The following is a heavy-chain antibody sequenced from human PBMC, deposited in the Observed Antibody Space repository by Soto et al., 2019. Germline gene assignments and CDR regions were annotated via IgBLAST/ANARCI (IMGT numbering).Heavy chain of an antibody. CDR3: ARVLGSEIDDFWSTWGWFDP. CDR1: GGSISSYY. Sequence: KASETLSLTCTVSGGSISSYYWSWIRQPAGKGLEWIGRIYTSGSTNYNPSLKSRVTMSVDTSKNQFSLKLSSVTAADTAVYYCARVLGSEIDDFWSTWGWFDPWGQGTLVTVSS. D-gene: IGHD3-3*01. V-gene: IGHV4-4*07. J-gene: IGHJ5*02. CDR2: IYTSGST.